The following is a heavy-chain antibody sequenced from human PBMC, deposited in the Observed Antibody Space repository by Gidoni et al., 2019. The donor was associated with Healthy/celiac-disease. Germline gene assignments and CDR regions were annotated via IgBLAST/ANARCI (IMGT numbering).Heavy chain of an antibody. CDR2: ISAYNGNT. CDR1: GYTFTSYG. Sequence: QVQLVQSGAEVKKPGASVKVSCKASGYTFTSYGISWVRQAPGQGLEWMGWISAYNGNTNYAQKLKGRVTMTTDTTPSTAYMELRSMRSDDTAVYYCAGDPYDYGFWSGYRYFDYWGQGTLVTVSS. D-gene: IGHD3-3*01. J-gene: IGHJ4*02. V-gene: IGHV1-18*01. CDR3: AGDPYDYGFWSGYRYFDY.